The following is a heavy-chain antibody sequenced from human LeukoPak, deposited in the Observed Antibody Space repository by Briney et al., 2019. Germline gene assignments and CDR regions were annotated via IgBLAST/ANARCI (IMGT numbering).Heavy chain of an antibody. CDR2: ISYDGSNK. CDR1: GFTFSSYA. J-gene: IGHJ4*02. V-gene: IGHV3-30*14. D-gene: IGHD6-13*01. Sequence: GGSLRLPCAASGFTFSSYAMHWVRQAPGKGLEWVAVISYDGSNKYYADSVRGRFTISRDNSKNTLYLQMNSLRAEDTAVYYCAREAAAGIDYWGQGTLVTVSS. CDR3: AREAAAGIDY.